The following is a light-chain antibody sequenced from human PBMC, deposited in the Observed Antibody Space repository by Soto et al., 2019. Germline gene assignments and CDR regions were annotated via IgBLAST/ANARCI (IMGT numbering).Light chain of an antibody. CDR1: SDDVGGYNY. CDR2: EVS. Sequence: QSVLTQPASVSGSPGQSITFSCTGTSDDVGGYNYVSWYQQHSGKAPKLIIFEVSNRPSGVSDRFSGSKSGNTASLTISGLQPVDEADYYCRSYTTTNDLIFGGGTKGTVL. J-gene: IGLJ2*01. V-gene: IGLV2-14*03. CDR3: RSYTTTNDLI.